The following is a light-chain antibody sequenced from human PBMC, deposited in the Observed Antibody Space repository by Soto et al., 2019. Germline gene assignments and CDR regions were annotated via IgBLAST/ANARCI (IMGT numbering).Light chain of an antibody. Sequence: EIVLTQSPATVSVSPGERATLSCRASQRISSNLAWYQQKPGQAPRLLIYGASTRATGIPARFSGSGSETEFTLTISSLQSEDFAVYCCQQYNNWPPYTFGQGTRLEIK. V-gene: IGKV3-15*01. CDR3: QQYNNWPPYT. CDR2: GAS. J-gene: IGKJ5*01. CDR1: QRISSN.